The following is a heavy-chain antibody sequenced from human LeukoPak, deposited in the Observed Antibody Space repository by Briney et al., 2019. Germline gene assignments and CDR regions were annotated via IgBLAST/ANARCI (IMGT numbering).Heavy chain of an antibody. V-gene: IGHV4-4*07. CDR2: IYTSGST. CDR1: GGSISSYY. Sequence: SETLSLTCTVSGGSISSYYWSWIRQPAGKGLEWIGRIYTSGSTNYNPSLKSRVTMSVDTPKNQFSLKLSSVTAADTAVYYCAAAGYSSSWFAIVWGQGTLVTVSS. J-gene: IGHJ4*02. D-gene: IGHD6-13*01. CDR3: AAAGYSSSWFAIV.